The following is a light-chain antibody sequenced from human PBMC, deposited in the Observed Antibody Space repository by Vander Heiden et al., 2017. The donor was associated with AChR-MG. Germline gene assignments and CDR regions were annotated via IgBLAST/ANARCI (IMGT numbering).Light chain of an antibody. CDR1: SSDIGGYIY. CDR3: SSYTNKNKSVV. V-gene: IGLV2-14*01. J-gene: IGLJ2*01. Sequence: QSALTQPASVSGSPGQSITISCTGTSSDIGGYIYVSWYQQHPGKAPKLIIYDVGNRPSGVSNRFSGSKSGNTASLTISGLQAEGEADYYCSSYTNKNKSVVFGGGTKLTV. CDR2: DVG.